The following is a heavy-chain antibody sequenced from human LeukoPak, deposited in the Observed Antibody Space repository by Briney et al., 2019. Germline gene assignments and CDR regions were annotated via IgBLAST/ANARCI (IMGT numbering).Heavy chain of an antibody. Sequence: SQTLSLTCTVSGDSISSGAYYWTWVRQYPGTGLEWIGYISHIGTTYNNPSLKSRVSISVDTSRNQLSLRLTSVTAADTAVYYCARMYYYGSGSYYANWFDPWGQGTLVTVSS. J-gene: IGHJ5*02. CDR3: ARMYYYGSGSYYANWFDP. CDR2: ISHIGTT. V-gene: IGHV4-31*03. D-gene: IGHD3-10*01. CDR1: GDSISSGAYY.